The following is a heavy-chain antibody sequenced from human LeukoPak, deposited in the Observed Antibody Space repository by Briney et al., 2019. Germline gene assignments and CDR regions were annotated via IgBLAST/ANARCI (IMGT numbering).Heavy chain of an antibody. V-gene: IGHV1-2*02. CDR2: INPNSGGT. J-gene: IGHJ6*04. D-gene: IGHD2-8*01. CDR1: GGTFSSYA. CDR3: AREMGLRSAVDV. Sequence: ASVKVSCKASGGTFSSYAISWVRQAPGQGLEWMGWINPNSGGTNYAQKFQGRVTMTRDTSISTAYMELSRLRSDDTAVYYCAREMGLRSAVDVWGKGTTVTVSS.